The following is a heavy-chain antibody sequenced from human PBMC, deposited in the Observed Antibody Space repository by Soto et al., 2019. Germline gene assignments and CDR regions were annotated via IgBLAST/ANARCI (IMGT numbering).Heavy chain of an antibody. D-gene: IGHD4-17*01. CDR1: GFTFSTYS. CDR3: ARDRYGERYFDL. CDR2: VSSGSTYI. J-gene: IGHJ4*02. V-gene: IGHV3-21*02. Sequence: EVQLVESGGGLVKPGGSLRLSCAASGFTFSTYSMNWVRQAPGKGLEWVSYVSSGSTYICYADSVQGRFTISRDNAENSLYLQMNSLRAEDTAVYYCARDRYGERYFDLWGQGALVTVSS.